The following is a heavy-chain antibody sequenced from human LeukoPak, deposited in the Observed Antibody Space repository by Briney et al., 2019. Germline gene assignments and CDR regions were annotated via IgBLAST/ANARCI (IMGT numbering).Heavy chain of an antibody. V-gene: IGHV4-38-2*02. CDR3: ARFSSGWFYFDH. J-gene: IGHJ4*02. CDR1: GYSISSGYY. Sequence: SETLSLTCTVSGYSISSGYYWGWIRQPPGKGLEWIGSIYHSGSTYYNPSLKSRVTISVDTSKNHFSLKVSSVTAADTAIYYCARFSSGWFYFDHWGQGTLVTVSS. D-gene: IGHD6-19*01. CDR2: IYHSGST.